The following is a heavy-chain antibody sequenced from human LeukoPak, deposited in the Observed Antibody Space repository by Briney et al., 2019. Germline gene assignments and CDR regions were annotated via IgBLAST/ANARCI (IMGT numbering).Heavy chain of an antibody. CDR2: ISSSSSYI. V-gene: IGHV3-21*01. D-gene: IGHD2-2*01. J-gene: IGHJ5*02. CDR3: ARSVGSTSFNWFDP. CDR1: GFTFTDYS. Sequence: GGSLRLSCAASGFTFTDYSMNWVRQAPGKGLEWVSSISSSSSYIYYADSVKGRFTISRDNAKNSLYLQMNSLRAEDTAVYYCARSVGSTSFNWFDPWGQGTLVTVSS.